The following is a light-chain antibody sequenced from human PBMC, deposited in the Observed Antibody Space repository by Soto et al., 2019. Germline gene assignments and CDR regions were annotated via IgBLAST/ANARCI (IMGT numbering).Light chain of an antibody. V-gene: IGKV1-5*01. CDR3: QQYNTYSYT. Sequence: EIQMKQSPATVSASIGDRVTITCRASQSISSWLAWYQQKPGKAPKLLIYDASNLQSGVPSRFSGSGSGTQFTLTISSLQPDDFATYYCQQYNTYSYTFGQGTRPEIK. CDR2: DAS. CDR1: QSISSW. J-gene: IGKJ5*01.